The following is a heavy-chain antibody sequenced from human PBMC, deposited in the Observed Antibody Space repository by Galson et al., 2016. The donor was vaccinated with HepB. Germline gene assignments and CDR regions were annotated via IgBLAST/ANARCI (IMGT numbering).Heavy chain of an antibody. D-gene: IGHD3-10*01. CDR1: GFTFSMYG. Sequence: SLRLSCAASGFTFSMYGMSWVRQAPGKGLEWVSSISGSRGNTYYADFVKGRFTISRDNSKNTVYLQMSSLRADDTAVYYCAKVGWREYDGYWGQGTLVTVSS. CDR2: ISGSRGNT. V-gene: IGHV3-23*01. J-gene: IGHJ4*02. CDR3: AKVGWREYDGY.